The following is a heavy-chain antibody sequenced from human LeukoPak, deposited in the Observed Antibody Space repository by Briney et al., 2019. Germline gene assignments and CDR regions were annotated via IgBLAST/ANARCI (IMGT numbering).Heavy chain of an antibody. V-gene: IGHV3-33*01. Sequence: GGSLRLSCAASGFTFSSYGMHWVRQAPGKGLEWVAVIWYDGSNKYYADSVKGRFTISRDNSKNTLYLQMNSLRAEDTAVYYCARGSDSSSWFSYWGQGTLVTVSS. CDR3: ARGSDSSSWFSY. CDR2: IWYDGSNK. J-gene: IGHJ4*02. D-gene: IGHD6-13*01. CDR1: GFTFSSYG.